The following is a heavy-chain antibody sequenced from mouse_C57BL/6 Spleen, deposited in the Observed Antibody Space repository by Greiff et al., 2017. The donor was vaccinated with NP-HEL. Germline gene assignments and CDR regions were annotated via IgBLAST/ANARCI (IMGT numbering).Heavy chain of an antibody. CDR1: GFTFSSYA. V-gene: IGHV5-4*03. Sequence: DVKLVESGGGLVKPGGSLKLSCAASGFTFSSYAMSWVRQTPEKRLEWVATISDGGSYTYYPDNVKGRFTISRDNAKNNLYLQMSHLKSEDTAMYYCARGWLLEYYFDYWGQGTTLTVSS. J-gene: IGHJ2*01. D-gene: IGHD2-3*01. CDR2: ISDGGSYT. CDR3: ARGWLLEYYFDY.